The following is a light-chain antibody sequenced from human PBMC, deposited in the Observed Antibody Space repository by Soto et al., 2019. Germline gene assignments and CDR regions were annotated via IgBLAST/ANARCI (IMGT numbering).Light chain of an antibody. V-gene: IGKV3-15*01. Sequence: EIVMTQSPATLSLSQGERATLSYEARQSVSSHLAWYQQKPGKPPRILIYGASTRDTGIPARFSGSGSGTEFTLTISSLQSDDFAVYSCQQYHDWPITFGQGTRLEIK. CDR3: QQYHDWPIT. CDR1: QSVSSH. J-gene: IGKJ5*01. CDR2: GAS.